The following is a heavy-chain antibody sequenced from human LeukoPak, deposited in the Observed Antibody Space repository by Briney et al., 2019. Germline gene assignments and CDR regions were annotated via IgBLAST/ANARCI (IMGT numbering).Heavy chain of an antibody. D-gene: IGHD3/OR15-3a*01. CDR3: ARGFWTGVEY. V-gene: IGHV3-74*01. CDR2: IKSDGSDT. Sequence: GGSLRLSCVASGLRFRSYAMNWVRQAPGEGLVWVSRIKSDGSDTSYADSVKGRFTISRDNAKNTLYLQMNSLRAEDTAVYYCARGFWTGVEYWGQGALVTVSS. CDR1: GLRFRSYA. J-gene: IGHJ4*02.